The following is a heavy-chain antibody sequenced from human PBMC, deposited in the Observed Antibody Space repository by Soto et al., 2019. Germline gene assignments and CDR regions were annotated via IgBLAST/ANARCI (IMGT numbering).Heavy chain of an antibody. CDR2: INADRSQI. CDR1: GFTFNNYW. Sequence: LSLSCVASGFTFNNYWLTWLRQAPGKGLEWVAHINADRSQISYVDYVKGRFTISRDNAKNSLYLQMNSLRVEDTAVYYCARHSDCCFAYWGQGVLVTVSS. V-gene: IGHV3-7*03. J-gene: IGHJ4*02. CDR3: ARHSDCCFAY. D-gene: IGHD2-21*02.